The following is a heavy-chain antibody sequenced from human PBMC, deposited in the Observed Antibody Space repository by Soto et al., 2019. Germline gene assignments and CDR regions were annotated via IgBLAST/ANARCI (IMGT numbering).Heavy chain of an antibody. CDR1: GFTFSGSA. CDR2: IRSKANSYAT. J-gene: IGHJ6*02. V-gene: IGHV3-73*01. Sequence: AGGSLRLSCAASGFTFSGSAMHWVRQASGKGLEWVGRIRSKANSYATAYAASVKGRFTISRDDSKNTAYLQMNSLKTEDTAVYYCTRPVWSGYYGMDVWGQGTTVTVSS. CDR3: TRPVWSGYYGMDV. D-gene: IGHD3-3*01.